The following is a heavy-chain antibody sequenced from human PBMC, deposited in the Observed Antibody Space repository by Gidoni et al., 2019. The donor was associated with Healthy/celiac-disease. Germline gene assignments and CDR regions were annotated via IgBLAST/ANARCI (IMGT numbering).Heavy chain of an antibody. CDR2: IWYDGSNK. CDR1: GFPFLSYG. J-gene: IGHJ4*02. D-gene: IGHD4-17*01. V-gene: IGHV3-33*01. Sequence: QVQLVASGGGVVQPGRSLSLSCAASGFPFLSYGMHWVRQAPGKGLEWVAVIWYDGSNKYYADSVKGRFTISRDNSKNTLYLQMNSLRAEDTAVYYCARTGSTVTPFYYFDYWGQGTLVTVSS. CDR3: ARTGSTVTPFYYFDY.